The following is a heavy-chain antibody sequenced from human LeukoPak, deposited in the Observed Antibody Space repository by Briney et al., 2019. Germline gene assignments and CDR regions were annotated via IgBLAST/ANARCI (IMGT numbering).Heavy chain of an antibody. D-gene: IGHD4-17*01. CDR1: GFIFKSYW. J-gene: IGHJ4*02. CDR3: ARDDTENYGLPLDY. Sequence: GGSLRLSCAASGFIFKSYWMSWVRQAPGKGLEWVANIKQDGSEENYVDSVRGRFTISRDNAKKSLYLQMNSLRAEDTAVYYCARDDTENYGLPLDYWGQGTLVTVSS. CDR2: IKQDGSEE. V-gene: IGHV3-7*01.